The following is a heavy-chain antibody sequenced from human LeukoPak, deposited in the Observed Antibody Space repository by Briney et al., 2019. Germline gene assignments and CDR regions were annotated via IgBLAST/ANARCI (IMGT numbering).Heavy chain of an antibody. CDR2: IWYDGSNK. J-gene: IGHJ4*02. D-gene: IGHD5-12*01. CDR1: GFTFSSYA. V-gene: IGHV3-33*01. Sequence: GGSLRLSCVASGFTFSSYAMHWVRQAPGKGLEWVAVIWYDGSNKYYAESVKGRFTISRDNSKNTVYLQMNSLRAEDTAAYYCARDQRDIVAAIGGPGYWGQGTLVTVSS. CDR3: ARDQRDIVAAIGGPGY.